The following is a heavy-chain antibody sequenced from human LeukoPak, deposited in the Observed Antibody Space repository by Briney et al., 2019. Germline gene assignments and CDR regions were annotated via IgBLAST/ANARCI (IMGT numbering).Heavy chain of an antibody. D-gene: IGHD1-26*01. V-gene: IGHV4-61*02. CDR1: GGSISSGSYY. J-gene: IGHJ6*02. Sequence: PSETLSLTCTVSGGSISSGSYYWSWIRHPAGKGLEWIGRIYTSGSTNYNPSHKSRVTISVDTSKNQLSLKLSSVTAADTAVYYCARGLVTKVGSLWSDSTYYYYGMDVWGQGTTVTVSS. CDR3: ARGLVTKVGSLWSDSTYYYYGMDV. CDR2: IYTSGST.